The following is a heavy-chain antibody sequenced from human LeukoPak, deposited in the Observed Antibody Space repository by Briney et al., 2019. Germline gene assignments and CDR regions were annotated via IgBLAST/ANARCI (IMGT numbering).Heavy chain of an antibody. Sequence: GGSLRLSCAASGFTFRSYWMSWVRQAPGKGLEWVANIKLDGSEKRYVDSVKGRFTISRDNAKNSLYLQMNSLRAEDTAVYYCAREGGSGWYSGWFDPWGQGTLVTVSS. V-gene: IGHV3-7*01. J-gene: IGHJ5*02. CDR3: AREGGSGWYSGWFDP. CDR2: IKLDGSEK. CDR1: GFTFRSYW. D-gene: IGHD6-19*01.